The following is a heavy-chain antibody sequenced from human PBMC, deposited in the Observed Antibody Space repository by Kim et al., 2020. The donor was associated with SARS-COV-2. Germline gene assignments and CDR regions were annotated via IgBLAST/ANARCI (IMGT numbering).Heavy chain of an antibody. J-gene: IGHJ3*02. CDR1: GFTFSDSA. D-gene: IGHD6-13*01. CDR2: IRSNANSYAT. CDR3: TRVTPYSNSWWDAFDI. Sequence: GGSLRLSCAASGFTFSDSAMYWVRQAPGKGLEWVGRIRSNANSYATAYDVSVKGRFIISRDDSKNTAFLQMNSLKTEDTAIYYCTRVTPYSNSWWDAFDIWGQGAIVTVSS. V-gene: IGHV3-73*01.